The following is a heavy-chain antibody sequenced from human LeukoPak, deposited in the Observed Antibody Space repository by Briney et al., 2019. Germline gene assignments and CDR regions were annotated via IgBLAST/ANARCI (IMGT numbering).Heavy chain of an antibody. V-gene: IGHV3-30-3*01. CDR1: GFTFSSYA. J-gene: IGHJ4*02. D-gene: IGHD3-9*01. Sequence: GRSLRLSCAASGFTFSSYAMHWVRQAPGKGLEWVTVISYDGSNEYYADSVKGRFTISRDNSKNTLYLQMNNLRAEDTAVYYCAGGLVRSGYYFDYWGQGTLVTVSS. CDR2: ISYDGSNE. CDR3: AGGLVRSGYYFDY.